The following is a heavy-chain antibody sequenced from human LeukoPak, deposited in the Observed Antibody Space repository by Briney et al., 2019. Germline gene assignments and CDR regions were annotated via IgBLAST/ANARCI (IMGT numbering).Heavy chain of an antibody. D-gene: IGHD7-27*01. J-gene: IGHJ2*01. CDR2: INPNSGGT. Sequence: GASVKVSCKASGYTFTGYYMHWVRQAPGQGLEWMGWINPNSGGTNYAQKFQGRVTMTRDTSISTAYMELSRLRSDDTAVYYCARESPLTGDERYWYFDLWGRGTLVTVSS. CDR3: ARESPLTGDERYWYFDL. CDR1: GYTFTGYY. V-gene: IGHV1-2*02.